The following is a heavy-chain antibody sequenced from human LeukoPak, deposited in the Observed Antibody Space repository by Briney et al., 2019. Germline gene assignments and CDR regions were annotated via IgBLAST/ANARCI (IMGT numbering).Heavy chain of an antibody. V-gene: IGHV3-48*04. J-gene: IGHJ4*02. D-gene: IGHD6-13*01. CDR3: ARVGGSSSWGH. CDR1: GLTFSKYS. CDR2: IDTSSTTM. Sequence: GGSLRLSCAASGLTFSKYSMTWVRQAPGKGLEWVSFIDTSSTTMYYTDSVKGRFTISRDNAKNSLYLQMNSLKVEDTAIYYCARVGGSSSWGHWGQGTLVTVSS.